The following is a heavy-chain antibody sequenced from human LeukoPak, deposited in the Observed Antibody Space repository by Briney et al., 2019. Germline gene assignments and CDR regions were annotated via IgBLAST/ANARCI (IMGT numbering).Heavy chain of an antibody. V-gene: IGHV6-1*01. CDR1: GDSVSSKCAA. CDR2: SYYRSNWHN. D-gene: IGHD1-20*01. J-gene: IGHJ4*02. CDR3: ARLTGDMGD. Sequence: SQTLSLTCAISGDSVSSKCAAWNWIRQSPSRGLEWLGRSYYRSNWHNEYAVSVNSRLTINPDTSKNQFYLHLNSVTPEDTAVYYCARLTGDMGDWGQGTLVTVSS.